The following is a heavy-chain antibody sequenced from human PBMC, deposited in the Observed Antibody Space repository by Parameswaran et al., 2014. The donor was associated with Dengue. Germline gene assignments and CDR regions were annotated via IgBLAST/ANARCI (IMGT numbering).Heavy chain of an antibody. J-gene: IGHJ4*02. V-gene: IGHV3-33*01. CDR2: IWYDGSNK. D-gene: IGHD3-22*01. Sequence: VRQAPGKGLEWVAVIWYDGSNKYYADSVKGRFTISRDNSKNTLYLQMNSLRAEDTAVYYCARGRGYYDSSGYYYGFDYWGQGTLVTVSS. CDR3: ARGRGYYDSSGYYYGFDY.